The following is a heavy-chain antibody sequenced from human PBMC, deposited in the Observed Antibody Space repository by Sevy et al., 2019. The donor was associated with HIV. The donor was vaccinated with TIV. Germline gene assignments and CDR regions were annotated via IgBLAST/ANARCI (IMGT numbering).Heavy chain of an antibody. V-gene: IGHV4-30-4*01. J-gene: IGHJ5*02. D-gene: IGHD2-2*01. CDR2: IYYSGIT. Sequence: SETLSLTCSVSCGSISSGDYYWTWMRQSPGKGLEWIGYIYYSGITYYNPSLKSRVIISIDTVKNQFSLKLSSVTAADTAVYYCARYCTRTSPHNWFDPWGQGTLVTVSS. CDR3: ARYCTRTSPHNWFDP. CDR1: CGSISSGDYY.